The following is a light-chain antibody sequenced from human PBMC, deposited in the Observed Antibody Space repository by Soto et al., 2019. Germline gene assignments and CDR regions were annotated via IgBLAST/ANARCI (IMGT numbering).Light chain of an antibody. J-gene: IGKJ3*01. V-gene: IGKV1-27*01. CDR1: QGISNN. Sequence: DIQMTQSPSSLSASVGERVTITCRASQGISNNLAWYQQKPGKVPRLLIYGASTLQSGVPSRFSGSGSGTEFTLTISSLQPEDVATYYCQKYNNAPRITFGPGTKVDIK. CDR3: QKYNNAPRIT. CDR2: GAS.